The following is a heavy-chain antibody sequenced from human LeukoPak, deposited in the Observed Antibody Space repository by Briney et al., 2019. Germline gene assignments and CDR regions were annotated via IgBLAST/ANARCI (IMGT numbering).Heavy chain of an antibody. V-gene: IGHV4-38-2*02. J-gene: IGHJ3*02. D-gene: IGHD3-22*01. Sequence: PSETLSLTRAVSGYSISSGYYWGWIRQPPGKGLEWIGSIYHSGSTYYNPSLKSRVTISVDTSKNQFSLKLSSVTAADTAVYYCARDAAYDSSDNVAFDIWGQGTMVTVSS. CDR1: GYSISSGYY. CDR2: IYHSGST. CDR3: ARDAAYDSSDNVAFDI.